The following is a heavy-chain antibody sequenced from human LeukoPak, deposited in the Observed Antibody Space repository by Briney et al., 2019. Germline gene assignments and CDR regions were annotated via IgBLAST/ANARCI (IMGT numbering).Heavy chain of an antibody. CDR2: IYSGGST. V-gene: IGHV3-53*04. J-gene: IGHJ4*02. CDR3: ACSNLGYYDSSGYLFDY. Sequence: GGSLRLSCAASGFTVSSNYMSWVRQAPGRGLEWVSVIYSGGSTYYADSVKGRFTISRHNSKNTLYLQMNSLRAEDTAVYYCACSNLGYYDSSGYLFDYWGQGTLVTVSS. D-gene: IGHD3-22*01. CDR1: GFTVSSNY.